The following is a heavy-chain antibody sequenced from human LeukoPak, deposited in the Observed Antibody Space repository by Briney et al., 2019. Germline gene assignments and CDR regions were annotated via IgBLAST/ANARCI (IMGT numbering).Heavy chain of an antibody. D-gene: IGHD3-10*01. CDR3: ARVADEVYWRGDIVSPWFDP. Sequence: SQTLSLTCTVSGGSISSGGYYWSWIRQPPGKGLEWIGYIYHSGSTYYNPSLKSRVTISVDRSKNQFSLKLSSVTAADTAVYYCARVADEVYWRGDIVSPWFDPWGQGTLVTVSS. CDR1: GGSISSGGYY. J-gene: IGHJ5*02. V-gene: IGHV4-30-2*01. CDR2: IYHSGST.